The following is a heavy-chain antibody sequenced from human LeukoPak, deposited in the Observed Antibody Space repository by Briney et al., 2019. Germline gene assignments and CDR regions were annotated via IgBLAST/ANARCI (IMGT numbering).Heavy chain of an antibody. CDR3: SRGSDESKTGDY. CDR2: IHHSGST. CDR1: GGSFSHYY. J-gene: IGHJ4*02. Sequence: SETLSLTCAIYGGSFSHYYWSWIRQPPGKGLEWVGEIHHSGSTSFNPSLESRVSISKDTSKNQCSLKLTSVTAADTAVYYCSRGSDESKTGDYWGQGTLVTVSS. D-gene: IGHD6-25*01. V-gene: IGHV4-34*01.